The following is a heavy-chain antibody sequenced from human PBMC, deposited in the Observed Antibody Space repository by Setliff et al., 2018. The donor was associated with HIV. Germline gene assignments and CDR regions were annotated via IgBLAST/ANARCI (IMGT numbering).Heavy chain of an antibody. J-gene: IGHJ6*02. CDR3: ARQVRGVSSYYYYGMDV. V-gene: IGHV3-30*19. CDR2: IWYDGSNK. Sequence: AGGSLRLSCVASGFIFRSFGLHWVRQAPGKGLEWVAVIWYDGSNKYYADSVKGRFTISRDNSKNTLYLQMNSLRAEDTAVYYCARQVRGVSSYYYYGMDVWGQGTTVTVSS. D-gene: IGHD3-10*01. CDR1: GFIFRSFG.